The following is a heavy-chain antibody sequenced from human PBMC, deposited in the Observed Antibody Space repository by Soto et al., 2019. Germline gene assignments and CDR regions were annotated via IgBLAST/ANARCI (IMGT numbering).Heavy chain of an antibody. CDR3: ASAYYYDSSRYSLGS. D-gene: IGHD3-22*01. V-gene: IGHV1-69*02. CDR2: IIPILGIA. CDR1: GGTFSSYT. J-gene: IGHJ5*01. Sequence: QVQLVQSGAEVKKPESSVKVSCKASGGTFSSYTISWVRQAPVQGLEWMGRIIPILGIANYAQKFQGRVTLTADKSTSTAYMELSILRSEDTAVYSCASAYYYDSSRYSLGSWGQGTLVTVSS.